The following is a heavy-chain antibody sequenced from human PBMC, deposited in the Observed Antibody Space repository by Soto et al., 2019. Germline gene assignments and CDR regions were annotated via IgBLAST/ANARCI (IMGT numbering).Heavy chain of an antibody. J-gene: IGHJ4*02. CDR3: ATTYYYDSSGYPIDY. Sequence: ASVKVSCKASGGTFSSYTISWVRQAPGQGLEWMGRIIPILGIANYAQKFQGRVTITADKSTSTAYMELSSLRSEDTAVYYCATTYYYDSSGYPIDYWGQGTLVTVSS. CDR2: IIPILGIA. D-gene: IGHD3-22*01. CDR1: GGTFSSYT. V-gene: IGHV1-69*02.